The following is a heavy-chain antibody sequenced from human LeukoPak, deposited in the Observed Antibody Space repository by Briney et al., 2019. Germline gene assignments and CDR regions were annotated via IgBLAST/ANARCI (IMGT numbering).Heavy chain of an antibody. CDR3: ARAPITSPFYFDY. CDR1: GFVFDEHG. V-gene: IGHV3-20*04. Sequence: GGSLRLSCTASGFVFDEHGMTWVRQVPGKGLEWVSGINWSGRSTSYGDPVRGRFTISRDNAKNSLSLQMDSLRAEDTALYYCARAPITSPFYFDYWGQGTLVTVSS. CDR2: INWSGRST. D-gene: IGHD2-2*01. J-gene: IGHJ4*02.